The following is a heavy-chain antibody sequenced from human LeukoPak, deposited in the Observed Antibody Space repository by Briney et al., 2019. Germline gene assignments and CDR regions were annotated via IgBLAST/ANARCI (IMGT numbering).Heavy chain of an antibody. CDR3: AKTTKRLLWFGELLKSFDY. D-gene: IGHD3-10*01. J-gene: IGHJ4*02. V-gene: IGHV3-23*01. CDR1: GFTFSSYA. CDR2: ISGSGGST. Sequence: GGSLRLSCAASGFTFSSYAMSWVRQAPGKGLEWVSAISGSGGSTYYADSVKGRSTISRDNSKNTLYLQMNSLRAEDTAVYYCAKTTKRLLWFGELLKSFDYWGQGTLVTVSS.